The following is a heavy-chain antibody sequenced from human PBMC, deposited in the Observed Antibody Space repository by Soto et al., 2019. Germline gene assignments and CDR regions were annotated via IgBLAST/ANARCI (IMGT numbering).Heavy chain of an antibody. D-gene: IGHD2-2*01. J-gene: IGHJ3*02. Sequence: GGSLRLSCAASGFTFSGYAMSWVRQAPGKGLEWVSVIHGGGNSAYYADSVKGRFTISRDNSKNTLYLQMNSLRAEDTAVYYCVSFVPAAMGSSDAFDIWRQGTMVTVAS. CDR2: IHGGGNSA. V-gene: IGHV3-23*01. CDR1: GFTFSGYA. CDR3: VSFVPAAMGSSDAFDI.